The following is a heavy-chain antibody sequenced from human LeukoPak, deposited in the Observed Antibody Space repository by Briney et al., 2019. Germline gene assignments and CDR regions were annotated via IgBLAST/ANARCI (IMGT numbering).Heavy chain of an antibody. Sequence: KPSETLSLTCAVSGYSISSVYYWGWIRQPPGKGLEWIGRIYHSGSIYYNPSLKSRVTISVDTSKNQFSLKLSSVTAADTAVYYCARASDSSGYYYWFDPWGQGALVTVSS. J-gene: IGHJ5*02. V-gene: IGHV4-38-2*01. CDR1: GYSISSVYY. CDR3: ARASDSSGYYYWFDP. CDR2: IYHSGSI. D-gene: IGHD3-22*01.